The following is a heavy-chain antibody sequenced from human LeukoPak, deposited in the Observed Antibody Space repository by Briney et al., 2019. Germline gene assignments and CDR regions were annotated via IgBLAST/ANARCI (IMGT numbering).Heavy chain of an antibody. CDR2: IYYSGST. D-gene: IGHD3-3*01. CDR1: GGSISSSSYY. CDR3: ARLSLKVLEWSPTKGKETHYFDY. V-gene: IGHV4-39*07. J-gene: IGHJ4*02. Sequence: PSETLSLTCTVSGGSISSSSYYWGWIRQPPGKGLEWIGSIYYSGSTYYNPSLKSRVTILEDKSKNQFSLKMSSVTAADTAVYYCARLSLKVLEWSPTKGKETHYFDYWGQGTLVTVSS.